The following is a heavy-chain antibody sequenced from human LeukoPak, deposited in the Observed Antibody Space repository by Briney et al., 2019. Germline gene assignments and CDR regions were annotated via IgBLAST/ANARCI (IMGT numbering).Heavy chain of an antibody. CDR2: ITVRAVEI. CDR1: GFSLSTYA. J-gene: IGHJ4*02. D-gene: IGHD2-2*01. V-gene: IGHV3-23*01. CDR3: VREQCAGIVVVPDDIPPRIGY. Sequence: PGGSLRLSCRASGFSLSTYAMTCVRQAPGKGLEWVSDITVRAVEIKYADSVRGRFTISRDDSKSTLYLHMSSLRVEDTAVYFCVREQCAGIVVVPDDIPPRIGYWGQGALVTVSS.